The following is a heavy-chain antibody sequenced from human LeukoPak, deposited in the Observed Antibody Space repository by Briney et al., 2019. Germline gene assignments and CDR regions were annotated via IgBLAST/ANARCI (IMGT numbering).Heavy chain of an antibody. V-gene: IGHV4-39*07. CDR1: GGSVSSGSYY. CDR2: IYYSGST. CDR3: ARVRYYDSSGYYYFDY. J-gene: IGHJ4*02. Sequence: PSETLSLTCTVSGGSVSSGSYYWGWIRRPPGKGLEWIGNIYYSGSTYYNPSPKSRVTISVETSKNQFSLKLSSVTAADTAVYYCARVRYYDSSGYYYFDYWGQGTLVTVSS. D-gene: IGHD3-22*01.